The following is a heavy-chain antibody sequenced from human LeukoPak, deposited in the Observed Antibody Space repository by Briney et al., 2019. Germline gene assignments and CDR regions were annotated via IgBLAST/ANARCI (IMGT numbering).Heavy chain of an antibody. Sequence: GGSLRLSCAASGFTFSNSWLHWVRQAPGKGLVWVSRINERGSSSSYADSVKGRFTISRDNAKNTLYLQMNNLRADDTAVYYCAGGRLVATSKAVAIDYWGQGTLVTVSS. CDR3: AGGRLVATSKAVAIDY. CDR2: INERGSSS. CDR1: GFTFSNSW. D-gene: IGHD5-12*01. V-gene: IGHV3-74*01. J-gene: IGHJ4*02.